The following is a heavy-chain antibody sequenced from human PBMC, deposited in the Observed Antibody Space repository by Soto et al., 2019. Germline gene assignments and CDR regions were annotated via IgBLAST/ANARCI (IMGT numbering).Heavy chain of an antibody. CDR1: GFTFSDYY. V-gene: IGHV3-11*01. D-gene: IGHD3-3*01. J-gene: IGHJ4*02. CDR2: ISSSGSTI. Sequence: PGGSLRLSCAASGFTFSDYYMSWIRQAPGKGLEWVPYISSSGSTIYYADSVKGRFTISRDNAKNSLYLQMNSLRAEDTAVYYCASEHDFWSGYWYWGQGTLVTVSS. CDR3: ASEHDFWSGYWY.